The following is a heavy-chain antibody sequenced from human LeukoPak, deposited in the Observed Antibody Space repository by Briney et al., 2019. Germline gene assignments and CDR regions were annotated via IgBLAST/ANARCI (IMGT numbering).Heavy chain of an antibody. V-gene: IGHV3-7*03. CDR2: IKGDGSDI. D-gene: IGHD6-19*01. Sequence: GGSLRLSCAASGFTFSNDVMRWVRQAPGKGLEWVTKIKGDGSDIDYVDSVKGRFTVSRDNAKYSLFLQMDSLRVEDTAVYYCARFAYSNDWAVDYWGQGTLVTVPS. J-gene: IGHJ4*02. CDR1: GFTFSNDV. CDR3: ARFAYSNDWAVDY.